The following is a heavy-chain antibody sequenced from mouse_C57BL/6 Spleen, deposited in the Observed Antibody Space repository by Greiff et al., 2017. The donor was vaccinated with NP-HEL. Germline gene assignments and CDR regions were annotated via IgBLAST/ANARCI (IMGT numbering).Heavy chain of an antibody. D-gene: IGHD2-3*01. CDR3: ARWLLPYAMDY. J-gene: IGHJ4*01. CDR2: IYPGDGDT. CDR1: GYAFSSSW. Sequence: VQLQESGPELVKPGASVKISCKASGYAFSSSWMNWVKQRPGKGLEWIGRIYPGDGDTNYNGKFKGKATLTADKSSSTADMQLSSLTSEDSAVYFCARWLLPYAMDYWGQGTSVTVSS. V-gene: IGHV1-82*01.